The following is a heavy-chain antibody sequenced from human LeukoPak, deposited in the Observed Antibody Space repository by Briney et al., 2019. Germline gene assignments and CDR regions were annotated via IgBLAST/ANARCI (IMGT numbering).Heavy chain of an antibody. D-gene: IGHD4-11*01. J-gene: IGHJ5*02. CDR1: GGSISSGGYY. CDR3: ARADSNYLRWFDP. V-gene: IGHV4-30-2*01. CDR2: IYHSGST. Sequence: ASETLSLTCTVSGGSISSGGYYWSWIRQPPGKGLEWIGYIYHSGSTYYNPSLKSRVTISVDRSKNQFSLKLSSVTAADTAVYYCARADSNYLRWFDPWGQGTLVTVSS.